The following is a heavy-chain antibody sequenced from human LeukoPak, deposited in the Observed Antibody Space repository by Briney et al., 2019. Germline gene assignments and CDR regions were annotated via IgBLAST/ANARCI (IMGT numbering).Heavy chain of an antibody. Sequence: GGSLRLSCAAPGFTFNSYAMSWVRQAPGKGLEWVSAISGGGGSTYYADSVKGRFTISRDNSKNTLYLQMNSLRAEDTAVYYCARALPSSWYYFDYWGQGTLVTVSS. J-gene: IGHJ4*02. V-gene: IGHV3-23*01. CDR2: ISGGGGST. D-gene: IGHD6-13*01. CDR1: GFTFNSYA. CDR3: ARALPSSWYYFDY.